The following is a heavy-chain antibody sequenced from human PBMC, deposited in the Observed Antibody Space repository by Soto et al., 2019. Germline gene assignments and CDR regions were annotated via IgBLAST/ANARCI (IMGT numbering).Heavy chain of an antibody. CDR3: SGGVGDAF. V-gene: IGHV4-39*01. D-gene: IGHD1-26*01. CDR1: GGSISSDSYC. Sequence: SETLSLNCTVSGGSISSDSYCWGWIRQSPEKGLEWIASISYSGSTYYNPTLKSRLIISVDTSKIQFSLKLTSVTAADTAMYYRSGGVGDAFWVQGTLVTVSS. CDR2: ISYSGST. J-gene: IGHJ4*02.